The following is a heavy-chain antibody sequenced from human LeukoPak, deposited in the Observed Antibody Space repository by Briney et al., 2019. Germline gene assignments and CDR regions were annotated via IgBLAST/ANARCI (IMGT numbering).Heavy chain of an antibody. CDR2: IYSSGGST. CDR1: GFTGSSKY. CDR3: ARDSSGSSSDYYPLGY. V-gene: IGHV3-66*01. Sequence: GGSLRLSCAASGFTGSSKYMSWVRQAPGKGLEWVSVIYSSGGSTYYADSVKGRFTISRDNSKNMLYLQMSSLRAEDTAVYYCARDSSGSSSDYYPLGYRGQGTLVTVSS. J-gene: IGHJ4*02. D-gene: IGHD3-22*01.